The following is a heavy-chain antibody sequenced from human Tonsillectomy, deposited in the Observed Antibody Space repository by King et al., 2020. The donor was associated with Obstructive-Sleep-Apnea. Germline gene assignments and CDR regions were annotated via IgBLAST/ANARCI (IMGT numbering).Heavy chain of an antibody. J-gene: IGHJ4*02. Sequence: VQLVESGGGLVQPGRSLRLSCAASGFTFDDYAMHWVRQGPGKGLEWVSGISWNSGSIGYADSVRGRFTISRDNAKNSLYLQMNSLRAEDTALYYCAKDMSEAAWGYFDYWGQGILVTVSS. D-gene: IGHD3-16*01. CDR1: GFTFDDYA. CDR2: ISWNSGSI. V-gene: IGHV3-9*01. CDR3: AKDMSEAAWGYFDY.